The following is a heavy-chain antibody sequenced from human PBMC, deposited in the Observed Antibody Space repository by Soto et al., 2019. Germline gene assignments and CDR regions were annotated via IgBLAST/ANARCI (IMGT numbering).Heavy chain of an antibody. V-gene: IGHV3-23*01. D-gene: IGHD6-13*01. CDR2: ISGSGGST. CDR3: AKVGYSSSWSKVDY. J-gene: IGHJ4*02. Sequence: PGGGLRRPCAVSRFTLCRYDKSWGRPGPGKGLEWVSAISGSGGSTYYADSVKGRFTISRDNSKNTLYLQMNSLRAEDTAVYYCAKVGYSSSWSKVDYWGQGTLVTVSS. CDR1: RFTLCRYD.